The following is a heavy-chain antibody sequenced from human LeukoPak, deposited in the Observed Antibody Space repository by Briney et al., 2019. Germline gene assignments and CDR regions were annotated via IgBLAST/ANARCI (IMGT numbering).Heavy chain of an antibody. Sequence: GGSLRLSCVASGFTFTGFSTHWVRQARGKGLEYVSAINGKGDATFYADSVKGRFTISRDNSKNTVYLQMGSLRGDDMAMYFCARIGLENFYDLWGQGTLVTVSS. J-gene: IGHJ5*02. V-gene: IGHV3-64*02. CDR1: GFTFTGFS. D-gene: IGHD2/OR15-2a*01. CDR3: ARIGLENFYDL. CDR2: INGKGDAT.